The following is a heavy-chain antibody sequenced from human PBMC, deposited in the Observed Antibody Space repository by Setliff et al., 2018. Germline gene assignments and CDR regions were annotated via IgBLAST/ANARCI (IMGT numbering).Heavy chain of an antibody. V-gene: IGHV3-23*01. CDR1: GFTFSTYA. D-gene: IGHD2-15*01. J-gene: IGHJ4*02. Sequence: GGSLRLSCAASGFTFSTYAMSWVRQAPGKGLEWVSAIDGRGDNTYYADSVKGRFTISRDNSKNTVYLRMNALRAEDTAVYYCAKRGPYCSGGTCHYYFDYWGQGTLVTVSS. CDR2: IDGRGDNT. CDR3: AKRGPYCSGGTCHYYFDY.